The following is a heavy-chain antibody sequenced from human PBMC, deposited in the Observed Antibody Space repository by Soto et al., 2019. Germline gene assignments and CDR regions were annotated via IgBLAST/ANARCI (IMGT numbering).Heavy chain of an antibody. CDR3: AKDFGITMVRGVISHAFDI. CDR2: ISYDGSNK. J-gene: IGHJ3*02. D-gene: IGHD3-10*01. Sequence: QVQLVEPGGGVVQPGRSLRLSCAASGFTFSSYGMHWVRQAPGKGLEWVAVISYDGSNKYYADSVKGRFTISRDNSKNTLYLQMNSLRAEDTAVYYCAKDFGITMVRGVISHAFDIWGQGTMVTVSS. CDR1: GFTFSSYG. V-gene: IGHV3-30*18.